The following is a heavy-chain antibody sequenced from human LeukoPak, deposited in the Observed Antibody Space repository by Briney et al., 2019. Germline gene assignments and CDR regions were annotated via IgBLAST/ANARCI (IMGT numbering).Heavy chain of an antibody. J-gene: IGHJ4*02. CDR1: GGSLSGFY. CDR3: ARSRGWLQSHPLGY. D-gene: IGHD5-24*01. V-gene: IGHV4-34*01. CDR2: IHHSGST. Sequence: PSETLSLTCAVYGGSLSGFYWSWIRQSPGKGLEWIGEIHHSGSTKYNPSLKSRVTISVHTSKNQFSLKLSSVTAADTAVYYCARSRGWLQSHPLGYWGQGTLVAVSS.